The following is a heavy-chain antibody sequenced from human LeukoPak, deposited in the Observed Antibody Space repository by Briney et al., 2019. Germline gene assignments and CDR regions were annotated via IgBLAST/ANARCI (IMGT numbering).Heavy chain of an antibody. CDR3: ARSDCGGDCYFDY. CDR1: GCTFTGYY. Sequence: ASVKVSCNSSGCTFTGYYMHWVRQAPGQGLEWMGWINPNSGGTNYAQKFQGRVTMTRDTSISTAYMELSRLRSDDTAVYYCARSDCGGDCYFDYWGQGTLVTVSS. CDR2: INPNSGGT. J-gene: IGHJ4*02. D-gene: IGHD2-21*02. V-gene: IGHV1-2*02.